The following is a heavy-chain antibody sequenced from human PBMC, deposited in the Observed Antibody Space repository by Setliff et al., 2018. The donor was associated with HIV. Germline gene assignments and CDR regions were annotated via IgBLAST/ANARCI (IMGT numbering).Heavy chain of an antibody. J-gene: IGHJ5*02. CDR3: ARDAPTVYANGWFDP. CDR2: IYYSGST. V-gene: IGHV4-59*01. CDR1: GGSISSYY. D-gene: IGHD2-8*01. Sequence: SETLSLTCTVSGGSISSYYWSWIRQPPGKGLEWIGYIYYSGSTNYNPSLKSRVTISVDTSKNQFSLKLSSVTAADTAVYYCARDAPTVYANGWFDPWGQGTLVTVSS.